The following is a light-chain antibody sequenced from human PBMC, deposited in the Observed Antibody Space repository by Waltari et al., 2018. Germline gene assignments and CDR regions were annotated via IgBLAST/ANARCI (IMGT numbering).Light chain of an antibody. CDR2: GTT. V-gene: IGLV7-43*01. CDR3: LVYDGSDQV. J-gene: IGLJ3*02. Sequence: QTVVTQEPSLTVSPGGAVTLTCASSAGAVTSGNYPTWIQQKPGQVPRSLIHGTTNRHSWTPARVSGSLLWGKAALTLSCVQPEDEAEYYCLVYDGSDQVCGGGTKLTVL. CDR1: AGAVTSGNY.